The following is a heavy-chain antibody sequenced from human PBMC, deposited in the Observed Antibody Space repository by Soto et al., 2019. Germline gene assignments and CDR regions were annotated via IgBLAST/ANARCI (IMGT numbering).Heavy chain of an antibody. CDR3: ASAPRYHSSGYNRY. D-gene: IGHD3-22*01. CDR1: GFTFSGYG. J-gene: IGHJ4*02. Sequence: ALRLSCAASGFTFSGYGMHWVRQAPGKGLEWVAVIWYDGSNKYYADSVKGRFTISRDNSKNTPYLQMNSLRAEDTAVYYCASAPRYHSSGYNRYWGQGALVTVSS. CDR2: IWYDGSNK. V-gene: IGHV3-33*01.